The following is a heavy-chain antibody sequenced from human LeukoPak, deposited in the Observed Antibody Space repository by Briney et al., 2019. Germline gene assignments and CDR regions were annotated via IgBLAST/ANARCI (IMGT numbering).Heavy chain of an antibody. CDR2: ISSSSTI. CDR3: ARLFDFWISDHQLFQTY. V-gene: IGHV3-48*01. J-gene: IGHJ4*02. Sequence: GGSLRLSCAASGFTFSRNSMNWVRQAPGKGLEWVSYISSSSTIYYADSVKGRFTISRDNSKNTVFLQMNSLRPEDTAVYYCARLFDFWISDHQLFQTYWGQGTLVTVSS. CDR1: GFTFSRNS. D-gene: IGHD3-3*01.